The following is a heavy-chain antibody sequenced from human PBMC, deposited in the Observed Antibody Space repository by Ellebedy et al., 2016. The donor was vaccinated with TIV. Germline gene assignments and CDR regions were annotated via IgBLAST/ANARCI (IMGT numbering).Heavy chain of an antibody. V-gene: IGHV5-51*01. CDR1: GYSFTIYW. CDR3: ARHARVDCGGDCLPDY. CDR2: IYPGDSDT. D-gene: IGHD2-21*02. J-gene: IGHJ4*02. Sequence: GESLKISCKGSGYSFTIYWIAWVRQMPGKGLEWMGIIYPGDSDTRYSPSFQGQVTISADKSINTAYLQWSSLKASDTAMYYCARHARVDCGGDCLPDYWGQGTPVTVSS.